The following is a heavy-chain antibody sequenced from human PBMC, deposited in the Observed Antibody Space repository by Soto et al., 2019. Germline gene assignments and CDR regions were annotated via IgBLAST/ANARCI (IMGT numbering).Heavy chain of an antibody. D-gene: IGHD2-21*02. CDR2: IYYSGST. V-gene: IGHV4-61*01. Sequence: SETLSLTCTVSGGSVSSGSYYWSWIRQPPGKGLEWIGYIYYSGSTNYNPSLKSRVTISVDTSKNQFSLKLSSVTAADTAVYYCARAPRVVTPGLDYWGQGTLVTVSS. J-gene: IGHJ4*02. CDR1: GGSVSSGSYY. CDR3: ARAPRVVTPGLDY.